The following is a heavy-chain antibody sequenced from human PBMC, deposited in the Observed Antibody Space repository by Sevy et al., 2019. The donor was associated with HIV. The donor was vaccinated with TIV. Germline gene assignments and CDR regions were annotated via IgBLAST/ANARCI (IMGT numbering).Heavy chain of an antibody. V-gene: IGHV3-7*01. Sequence: GGSLRLSCAASGFTFSSYWMSWVRQAPGKGLEWVANINQDESEKHYGDSVKGRVTISRNSSKNSLFLQVHSLRVEDTVVYYWVRDSKVDYNYGLEEIMAYCGQGTRVTVSS. CDR1: GFTFSSYW. J-gene: IGHJ4*02. CDR3: VRDSKVDYNYGLEEIMAY. CDR2: INQDESEK. D-gene: IGHD3-16*01.